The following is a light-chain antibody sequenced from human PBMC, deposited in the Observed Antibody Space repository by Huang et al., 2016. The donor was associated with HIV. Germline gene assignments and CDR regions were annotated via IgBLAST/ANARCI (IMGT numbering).Light chain of an antibody. CDR2: AAY. CDR1: QNISRN. V-gene: IGKV1-39*01. J-gene: IGKJ2*01. Sequence: DIQMTQSPSSLSASVGDRVTITGGASQNISRNLNWCQQKSGKAPKLLIYAAYSLQRGVPSRFSGIGFGTDFTLTISSLQPEDFATYYCQQSYSITRYTFGQGTKVEIK. CDR3: QQSYSITRYT.